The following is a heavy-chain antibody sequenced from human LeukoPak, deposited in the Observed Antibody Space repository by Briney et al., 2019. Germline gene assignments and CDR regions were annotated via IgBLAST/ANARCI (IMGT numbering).Heavy chain of an antibody. V-gene: IGHV4-59*12. CDR2: VSDRGGT. CDR1: GSSISDSY. J-gene: IGHJ4*02. Sequence: LETLSLTCSVSGSSISDSYWSWIRQPPGKQMEWIGFVSDRGGTTYNPSLRSRVNISLDTSQNQFSLKVTSVTAADTAVYYCATNALLVPSTFDSWGRGTLVIVSS. CDR3: ATNALLVPSTFDS. D-gene: IGHD6-6*01.